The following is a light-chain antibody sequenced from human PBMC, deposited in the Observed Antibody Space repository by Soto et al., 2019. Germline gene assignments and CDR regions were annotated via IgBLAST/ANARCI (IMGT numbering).Light chain of an antibody. Sequence: DIQMTQSPSSVSASVGDRVTITCRASQGISTWLAWYQHKPGKAPKLLIYAASRLQSGVPSRFSGSGSGTDFTLPISSLQPDDFATYYCLSADTFPRSFGPGTKVEIK. CDR1: QGISTW. J-gene: IGKJ3*01. CDR3: LSADTFPRS. CDR2: AAS. V-gene: IGKV1-12*01.